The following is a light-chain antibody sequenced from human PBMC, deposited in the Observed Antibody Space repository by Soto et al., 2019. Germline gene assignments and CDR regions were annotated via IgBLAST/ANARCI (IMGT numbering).Light chain of an antibody. J-gene: IGLJ2*01. CDR3: TSYTSSIGVV. Sequence: QSALTQPASVSESPGQSITISCTGASSDVGGYNYVSWYQQHPGKAPKLMIYDVTNRPSGVSNRFSGSKSGNTASLTISGLQAEDEADYYCTSYTSSIGVVFGGGTKLTVL. CDR2: DVT. V-gene: IGLV2-14*03. CDR1: SSDVGGYNY.